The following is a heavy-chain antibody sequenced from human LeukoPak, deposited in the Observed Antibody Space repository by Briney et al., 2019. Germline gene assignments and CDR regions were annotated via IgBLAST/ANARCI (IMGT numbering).Heavy chain of an antibody. CDR2: IYSGGST. V-gene: IGHV3-66*04. Sequence: PGGSLRLSCAASEFTVSSNHMSWVRQAPGKGLEWVSVIYSGGSTYYADSVKGRFTISRDNSKNTVYLQMNSLRAEDTAVYYCARQSSGWLQLFDYWGQGTLVTVSS. J-gene: IGHJ4*02. D-gene: IGHD5-24*01. CDR1: EFTVSSNH. CDR3: ARQSSGWLQLFDY.